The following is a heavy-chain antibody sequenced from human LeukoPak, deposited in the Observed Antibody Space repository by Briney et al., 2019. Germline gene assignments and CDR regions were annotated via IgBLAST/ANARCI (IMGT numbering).Heavy chain of an antibody. J-gene: IGHJ4*02. Sequence: PGGSLRLSCAASGFAFSSYAMSWVRQAPGKGLEWVSAISGSGGSTYYADSVKGRFTISRDNSKNTLYLQMNSLRAEDTAVYYCARSGSYYLYYFDYWGQGTLVTVSS. CDR1: GFAFSSYA. CDR2: ISGSGGST. V-gene: IGHV3-23*01. D-gene: IGHD1-26*01. CDR3: ARSGSYYLYYFDY.